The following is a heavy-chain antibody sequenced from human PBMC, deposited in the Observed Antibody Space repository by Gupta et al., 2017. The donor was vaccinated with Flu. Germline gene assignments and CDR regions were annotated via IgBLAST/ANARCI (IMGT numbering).Heavy chain of an antibody. V-gene: IGHV4-61*02. CDR3: ARDSPEYYGSGSYFDY. CDR2: IHSSGTT. J-gene: IGHJ4*01. CDR1: GDSISSRSYY. D-gene: IGHD3-10*01. Sequence: QVQLQESGPGLVKPSQTLSLSCTVPGDSISSRSYYWNWIRQPAGKGLEWFGRIHSSGTTNYNPSLKSRVTMSADTSTNQLSLRLTSVTAADAAMYYCARDSPEYYGSGSYFDYWGHGILVTVSS.